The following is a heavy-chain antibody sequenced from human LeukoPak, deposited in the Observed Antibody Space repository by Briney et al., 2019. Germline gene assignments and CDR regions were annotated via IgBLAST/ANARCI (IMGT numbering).Heavy chain of an antibody. CDR2: ISGSGAPI. Sequence: GGSLRLSCAVSGFTFSRYEMNWVRQAPGKGLEWISFISGSGAPIYYADSVKGRSTISRDNAKNSLYLQMNSLRAEDTAVYSCARDKTRGLGYSYSKSGNYFDYWGQGTLVTVSS. D-gene: IGHD5-18*01. CDR1: GFTFSRYE. J-gene: IGHJ4*02. V-gene: IGHV3-48*03. CDR3: ARDKTRGLGYSYSKSGNYFDY.